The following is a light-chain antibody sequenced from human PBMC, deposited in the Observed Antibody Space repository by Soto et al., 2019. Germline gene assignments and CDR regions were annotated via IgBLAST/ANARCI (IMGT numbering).Light chain of an antibody. Sequence: QSALTQPASVSGSPGQSITISCTGTSSDVGGYNYVSWYQQHPAKAPKLMIYEVSNRPSGVSHRFSGSKSGNTAPLTISGLQAEDEADYYCFSYTTSSTLVFGGGPKLTVL. J-gene: IGLJ3*02. V-gene: IGLV2-14*01. CDR3: FSYTTSSTLV. CDR1: SSDVGGYNY. CDR2: EVS.